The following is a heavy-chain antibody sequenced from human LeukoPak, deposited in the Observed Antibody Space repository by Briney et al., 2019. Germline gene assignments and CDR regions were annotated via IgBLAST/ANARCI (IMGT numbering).Heavy chain of an antibody. Sequence: GGSLRLSCAASGFTFSSYWMHWVRQAPGEGLVWVSRINSDGSTTNYADSVKGRFTISRDNAKNTLYLQMTSLRDEDTAVYYCAGRSCSGSSCWFYWGQGTLVSVSS. CDR2: INSDGSTT. CDR1: GFTFSSYW. V-gene: IGHV3-74*01. CDR3: AGRSCSGSSCWFY. D-gene: IGHD2-15*01. J-gene: IGHJ4*02.